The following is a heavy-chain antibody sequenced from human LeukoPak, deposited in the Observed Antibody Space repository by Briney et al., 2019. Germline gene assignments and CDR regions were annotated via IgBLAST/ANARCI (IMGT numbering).Heavy chain of an antibody. CDR3: ARVSSSLYGGNFDY. J-gene: IGHJ4*02. CDR2: IYSGSGSR. V-gene: IGHV3-53*01. Sequence: GGSLGLSFAASGFTVSSNYMNWFGQAPGKGLEWVSIIYSGSGSRYYADSVKGRFIISRDNSKNTLYLQMNSLRVEDTAVYYCARVSSSLYGGNFDYWGQGTLVTVSS. D-gene: IGHD4-23*01. CDR1: GFTVSSNY.